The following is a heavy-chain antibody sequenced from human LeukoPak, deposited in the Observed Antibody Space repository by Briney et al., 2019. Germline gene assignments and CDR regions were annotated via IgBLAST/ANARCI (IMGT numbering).Heavy chain of an antibody. CDR2: IYTSGST. D-gene: IGHD5-18*01. J-gene: IGHJ4*02. V-gene: IGHV4-61*02. Sequence: SQTLSLTCTVSGGSISSGSYYWSWIRQPAGKGLEWIGRIYTSGSTNYNPSLKSRVTMSVDTSKNQFSLKLSSVTAADTAVYYCAREIGYSYYFDYWGQGTLVTVSS. CDR3: AREIGYSYYFDY. CDR1: GGSISSGSYY.